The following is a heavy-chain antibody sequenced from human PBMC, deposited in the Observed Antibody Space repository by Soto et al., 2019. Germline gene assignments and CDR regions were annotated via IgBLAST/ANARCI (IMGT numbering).Heavy chain of an antibody. J-gene: IGHJ4*02. CDR3: GRGSGDYVED. CDR1: GGSISGYY. D-gene: IGHD4-17*01. CDR2: IYSSGST. Sequence: VHLQESGPGLVKPSETLSLTCTVSGGSISGYYWTWIRQPAGKRLAYVGRIYSSGSTNYNPSVKSRITMSVDTSKNQVSLKLSSVTAADTAVYYCGRGSGDYVEDWGQGTLVTVSS. V-gene: IGHV4-4*07.